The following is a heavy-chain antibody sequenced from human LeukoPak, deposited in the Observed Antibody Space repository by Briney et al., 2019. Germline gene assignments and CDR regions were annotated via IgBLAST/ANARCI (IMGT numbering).Heavy chain of an antibody. Sequence: SETLSLTCTVSGGSFNSSNHYWAWIRQPPGKGLEWIGNIFYSGSTFSTPSLKSRVTISLDKSKKHFSLTVTSVTAADTAVYYCARGEVMVIAANYFDPWGQGTLVTVSS. J-gene: IGHJ5*02. CDR2: IFYSGST. V-gene: IGHV4-39*07. D-gene: IGHD4/OR15-4a*01. CDR1: GGSFNSSNHY. CDR3: ARGEVMVIAANYFDP.